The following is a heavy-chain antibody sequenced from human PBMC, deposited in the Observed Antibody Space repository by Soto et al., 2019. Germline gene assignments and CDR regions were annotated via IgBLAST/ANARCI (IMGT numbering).Heavy chain of an antibody. CDR2: INHSGSA. CDR1: GGSLSGYY. CDR3: ARATSHYASGRYEGGYYYFDY. Sequence: QVQLQQWGSGLLKPSETLSLTCAVYGGSLSGYYWSWIRQSPGKGLEWIGQINHSGSANYHPSLKSRLTXFXPXSXXEFSLALSSVTAADTSVYYCARATSHYASGRYEGGYYYFDYWGQGTLVTVSS. V-gene: IGHV4-34*01. J-gene: IGHJ4*02. D-gene: IGHD3-10*01.